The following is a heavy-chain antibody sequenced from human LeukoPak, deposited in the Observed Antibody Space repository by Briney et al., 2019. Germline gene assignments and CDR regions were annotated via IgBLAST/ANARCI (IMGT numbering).Heavy chain of an antibody. CDR2: INTDGSST. D-gene: IGHD3-10*01. Sequence: GGSLRLSCAASGFTFSSYWMHWVRQAPGKGLVWVSRINTDGSSTSYADSVKGRFTISRDNAKNTLYLQMTSLRAEDTAVYFGARDCVIMVRGAESLFGYWGQGTLVTVSS. J-gene: IGHJ4*02. CDR1: GFTFSSYW. V-gene: IGHV3-74*01. CDR3: ARDCVIMVRGAESLFGY.